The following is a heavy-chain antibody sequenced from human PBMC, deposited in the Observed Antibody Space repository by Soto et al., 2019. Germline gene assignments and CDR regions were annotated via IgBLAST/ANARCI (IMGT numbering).Heavy chain of an antibody. D-gene: IGHD3-16*01. J-gene: IGHJ4*02. Sequence: QVQLVQSGAEVKKPGASVQVSCKPSGYTFTTYAIHWVRQAPGQSLEWMAWIHTGNGNTKYSPRFQGRVPITRDTSARTAYMELSSLRSEDTAVYYCAISLRLGESFDYWGQGTLVTVSS. CDR1: GYTFTTYA. CDR2: IHTGNGNT. V-gene: IGHV1-3*04. CDR3: AISLRLGESFDY.